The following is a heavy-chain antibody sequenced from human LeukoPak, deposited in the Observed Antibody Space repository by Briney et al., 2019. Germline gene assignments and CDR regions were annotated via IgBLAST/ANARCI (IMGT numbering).Heavy chain of an antibody. V-gene: IGHV3-23*01. D-gene: IGHD3-3*01. CDR2: ISGSGDST. CDR1: GFTFSSYG. Sequence: PGGSLRLSCAASGFTFSSYGMSWVRQAPGEGLEWVSGISGSGDSTYYADSVKGRFTISRDNSKNTLYLQMNGLRAEDMAVYYCAKGIDDFWSAFARADDYWGQGTLVIVSS. J-gene: IGHJ4*02. CDR3: AKGIDDFWSAFARADDY.